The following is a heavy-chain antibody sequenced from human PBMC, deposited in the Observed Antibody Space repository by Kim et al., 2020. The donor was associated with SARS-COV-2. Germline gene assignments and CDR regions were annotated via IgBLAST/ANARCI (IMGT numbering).Heavy chain of an antibody. CDR3: AKGDYGSLDY. V-gene: IGHV3-23*01. CDR1: GFTFTSYA. D-gene: IGHD3-10*01. CDR2: ISASGTST. J-gene: IGHJ4*02. Sequence: GGSLRLSCAASGFTFTSYAMSWVRQAPGKGLEWVSGISASGTSTSYAESVKGRITISRDNSKNTLYLQVNTLRAEDTAVYYCAKGDYGSLDYWGQGTLVTVSS.